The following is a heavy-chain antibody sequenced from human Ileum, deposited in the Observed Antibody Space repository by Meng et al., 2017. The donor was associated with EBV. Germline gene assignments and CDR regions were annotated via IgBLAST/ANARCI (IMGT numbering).Heavy chain of an antibody. CDR3: AGPIAAAGWFDP. Sequence: QPQLQESGPGLVKPSETLSLTCIVSGGPINSSSYYWGWIRQPPGKGLEWIGSIYYSGRTYYNPSLKSRVTISVDTSKNQFSLKLSSVTAADTAVYYCAGPIAAAGWFDPWGQGTLVTVSS. CDR2: IYYSGRT. V-gene: IGHV4-39*01. CDR1: GGPINSSSYY. D-gene: IGHD6-13*01. J-gene: IGHJ5*02.